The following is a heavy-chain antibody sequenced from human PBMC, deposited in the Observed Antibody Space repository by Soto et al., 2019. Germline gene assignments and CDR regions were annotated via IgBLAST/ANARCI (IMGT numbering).Heavy chain of an antibody. CDR3: ARGVVAATDNWFDP. CDR2: ISAYNGNT. D-gene: IGHD2-15*01. CDR1: GYTFTSYA. Sequence: GASVKVSCKASGYTFTSYAMHWVRQAPGQGLEWMGWISAYNGNTNYAQKLQGRVTMTTDTSTSTAYMELRSLRSDDTAVYYCARGVVAATDNWFDPWGQGTLVTVSS. J-gene: IGHJ5*02. V-gene: IGHV1-18*01.